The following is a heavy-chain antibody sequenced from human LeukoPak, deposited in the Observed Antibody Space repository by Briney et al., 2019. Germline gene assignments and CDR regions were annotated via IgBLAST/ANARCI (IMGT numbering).Heavy chain of an antibody. CDR2: INQDGSEK. D-gene: IGHD2-8*02. Sequence: PGGSLRLSCAASEFTISNYWINWVRQAPGKGLEWVANINQDGSEKYYVDSVKGRFTISRDNAKNSLYLQMNSLRAEDTAVYYCARGPLRTDVYWGQGTLVTVSS. J-gene: IGHJ4*02. CDR1: EFTISNYW. CDR3: ARGPLRTDVY. V-gene: IGHV3-7*05.